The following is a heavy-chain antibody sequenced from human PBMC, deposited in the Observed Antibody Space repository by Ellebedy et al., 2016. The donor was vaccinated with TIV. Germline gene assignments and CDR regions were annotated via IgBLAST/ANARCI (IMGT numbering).Heavy chain of an antibody. J-gene: IGHJ6*02. V-gene: IGHV6-1*01. CDR2: TYYSSKWTN. D-gene: IGHD3-22*01. CDR1: GDSASRNSG. CDR3: ARGWLGSGMHV. Sequence: SQTLSLTCAISGDSASRNSGWNWIRQSPSRGLEWLGRTYYSSKWTNDYAVALKSRININPDTSKNQFSLQLNSVTPEDTAVYYCARGWLGSGMHVWGQGTTVTVSS.